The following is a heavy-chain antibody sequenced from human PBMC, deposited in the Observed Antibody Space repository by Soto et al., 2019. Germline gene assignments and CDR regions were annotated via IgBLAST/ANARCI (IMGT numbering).Heavy chain of an antibody. Sequence: QLQLQESGPGLVKPSETLSLTCTVSGGSISSSSYYWGWIRQPPGKGLEWIGSIYYSGSTYYNPSLKSRVTISVDTSKNQFSLKLSSVTAADTAVYYSAREGAVAGKNWFDPWGQGTLVTVSS. CDR2: IYYSGST. CDR1: GGSISSSSYY. D-gene: IGHD6-19*01. CDR3: AREGAVAGKNWFDP. V-gene: IGHV4-39*02. J-gene: IGHJ5*02.